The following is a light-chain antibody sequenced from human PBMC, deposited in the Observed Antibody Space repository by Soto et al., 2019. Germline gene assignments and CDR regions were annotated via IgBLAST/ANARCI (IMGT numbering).Light chain of an antibody. CDR2: EVN. CDR3: ASYTSDNRDYV. Sequence: QSALTQPASVSGSPGQSVTISCTGPRSDIGDSNFISWYQHSPGKAPRLLIYEVNNRPSGVSKRFSGSKAGNTASLTISGLLDDDEADYFCASYTSDNRDYVFGTGTKVTVL. CDR1: RSDIGDSNF. J-gene: IGLJ1*01. V-gene: IGLV2-14*01.